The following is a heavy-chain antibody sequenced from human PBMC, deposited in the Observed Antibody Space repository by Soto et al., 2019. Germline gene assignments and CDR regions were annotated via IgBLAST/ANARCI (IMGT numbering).Heavy chain of an antibody. CDR1: GFTFSIYW. J-gene: IGHJ3*02. CDR3: ARESRVAFDI. V-gene: IGHV3-74*01. CDR2: INGDGSTT. Sequence: GGSLRLSCTASGFTFSIYWMHWVRQAPGKGLVWVSRINGDGSTTNYADSVKGRFTISRDNAKNTLYLQVNSLRAEDTAVYYCARESRVAFDIWGQGTMVPSPQ.